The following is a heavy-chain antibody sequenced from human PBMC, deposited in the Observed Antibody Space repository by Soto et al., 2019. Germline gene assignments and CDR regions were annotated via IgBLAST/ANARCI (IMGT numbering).Heavy chain of an antibody. CDR1: GGSISSGDYY. CDR2: IYYSGST. CDR3: ARVQLFAFDI. J-gene: IGHJ3*02. V-gene: IGHV4-30-4*01. Sequence: QVQLQESGPGLVKPSQTLSLTCTVSGGSISSGDYYWSWIRQPPGKGLEWIGYIYYSGSTYYNASPKSGVTITXDTSKNQFSLKLSSVTAADTAVYYCARVQLFAFDIWGQGTMVTVSS. D-gene: IGHD4-4*01.